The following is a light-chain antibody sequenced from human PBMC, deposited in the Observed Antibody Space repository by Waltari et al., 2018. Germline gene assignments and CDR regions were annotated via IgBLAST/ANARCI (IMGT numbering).Light chain of an antibody. CDR3: ATWDDSLGGSYV. CDR1: SSNIGSNS. Sequence: QSVLTQPPPTSGTPGQRVSISCSGSSSNIGSNSVYCYQHLPGAAPKLLIYASDQRPSGVPDRFSGSKSGTSASLAISGLRSEDEADYYCATWDDSLGGSYVFGTGTKVTVL. J-gene: IGLJ1*01. V-gene: IGLV1-47*01. CDR2: ASD.